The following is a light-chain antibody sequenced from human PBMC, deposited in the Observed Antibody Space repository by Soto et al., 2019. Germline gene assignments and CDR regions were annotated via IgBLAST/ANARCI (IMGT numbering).Light chain of an antibody. CDR2: EVS. Sequence: QSVLTQPPSASGTPGQGVTISCTGTSSDVGGYNYVSWYQQHPGKAPKLMIYEVSKRPSGVPDRFSGSKSGNTASLTVSGLQAEDEADYYCSSYAGSNNPYVFGTGTKVTVL. V-gene: IGLV2-8*01. CDR1: SSDVGGYNY. CDR3: SSYAGSNNPYV. J-gene: IGLJ1*01.